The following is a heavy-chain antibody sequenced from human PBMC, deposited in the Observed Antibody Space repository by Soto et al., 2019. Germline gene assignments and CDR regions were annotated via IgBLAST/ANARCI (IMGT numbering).Heavy chain of an antibody. Sequence: ASVKVSCKASGGTFSSYAISWVRQAPGQGLEWMGGIIPIFGTANYAQKLQGRVTITADESTSTAYMELSSLRSEDTAVYYCAIIPPYSSGRDYWGQGTLVTVSS. D-gene: IGHD6-19*01. CDR3: AIIPPYSSGRDY. CDR1: GGTFSSYA. J-gene: IGHJ4*02. CDR2: IIPIFGTA. V-gene: IGHV1-69*13.